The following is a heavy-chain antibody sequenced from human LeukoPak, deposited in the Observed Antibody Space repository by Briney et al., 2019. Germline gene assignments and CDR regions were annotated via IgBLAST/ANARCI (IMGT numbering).Heavy chain of an antibody. CDR3: ASGKRKKAAAGTPEGFDY. V-gene: IGHV4-59*01. CDR2: IYYSGST. D-gene: IGHD6-13*01. CDR1: GGSISSYY. Sequence: PSETLSLTCTDSGGSISSYYWSWIRQPPGKGLEWIGYIYYSGSTNYNPSLKSRVTISVDTSKNQLSQKLSSVSAADTAVYYCASGKRKKAAAGTPEGFDYWGQGTLVTVSS. J-gene: IGHJ4*02.